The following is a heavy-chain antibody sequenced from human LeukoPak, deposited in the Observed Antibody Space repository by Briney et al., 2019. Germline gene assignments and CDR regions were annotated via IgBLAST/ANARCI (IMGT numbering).Heavy chain of an antibody. J-gene: IGHJ4*02. Sequence: PSETLSLTCSVSGGSMNSHYWSWIRQSPGKGLEWIGYIYYSGSTNYNPSLASRVAMSVDTSKNQFSLKLSSVTAADTTVYFCAGDRNSKCSYYWGPGTLVTVSS. D-gene: IGHD1/OR15-1a*01. V-gene: IGHV4-59*11. CDR3: AGDRNSKCSYY. CDR1: GGSMNSHY. CDR2: IYYSGST.